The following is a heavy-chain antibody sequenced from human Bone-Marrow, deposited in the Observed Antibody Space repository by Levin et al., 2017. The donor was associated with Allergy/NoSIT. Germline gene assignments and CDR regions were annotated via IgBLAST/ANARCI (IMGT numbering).Heavy chain of an antibody. CDR1: GGSFSGYY. D-gene: IGHD3-9*01. Sequence: SQTLSLTCAVYGGSFSGYYWSWIRQPPGKGLEWIGEINHSGSTNYNPSLKSRVTISVDTSKNQFSLKLSSVTAADTAVYYCARGWLMGSYWGQGTLVTVSS. CDR3: ARGWLMGSY. CDR2: INHSGST. J-gene: IGHJ4*02. V-gene: IGHV4-34*01.